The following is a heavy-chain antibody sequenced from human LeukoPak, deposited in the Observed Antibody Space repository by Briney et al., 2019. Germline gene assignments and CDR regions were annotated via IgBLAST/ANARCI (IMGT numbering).Heavy chain of an antibody. CDR1: GYTFTSYG. CDR3: ATDRAGSDAFDI. V-gene: IGHV1-18*01. D-gene: IGHD3-10*01. J-gene: IGHJ3*02. Sequence: GASVKVSCKASGYTFTSYGVSWVRQAPGQGLEWMGWISAYNGNTDYVQKIQGRVTMTTDTSTSTAYMELRSLRSDDTAVYYCATDRAGSDAFDIWGQGTMVTVSS. CDR2: ISAYNGNT.